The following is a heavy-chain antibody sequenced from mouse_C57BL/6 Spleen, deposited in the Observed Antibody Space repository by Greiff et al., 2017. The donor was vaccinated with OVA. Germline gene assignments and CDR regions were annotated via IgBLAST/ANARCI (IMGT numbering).Heavy chain of an antibody. CDR2: INYDGSST. Sequence: VQLVESEGGLVQPGSSMKLSCTASGFTFSDYYMAWVRQVPEKGLEWVANINYDGSSTYYLDSLKSRFIISRDNAKNILYLQMSSLKSEDTATYYCARVLRGAMDYWGQGTSVTVSS. CDR1: GFTFSDYY. V-gene: IGHV5-16*01. J-gene: IGHJ4*01. CDR3: ARVLRGAMDY. D-gene: IGHD1-1*01.